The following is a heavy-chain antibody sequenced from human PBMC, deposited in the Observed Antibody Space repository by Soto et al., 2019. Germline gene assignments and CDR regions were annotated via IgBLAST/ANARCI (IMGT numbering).Heavy chain of an antibody. J-gene: IGHJ6*02. CDR2: IIPIFGTA. D-gene: IGHD4-4*01. V-gene: IGHV1-69*06. CDR1: GGTFSSYA. CDR3: ARPGTVIPPPDYYGMDV. Sequence: SVKVSCKASGGTFSSYAISWVRQAPGQGLEWMGGIIPIFGTANYAQKFQGRVTITADKSTSTAYMELRSLRSDDTAVYYCARPGTVIPPPDYYGMDVWGQGTTVTVSS.